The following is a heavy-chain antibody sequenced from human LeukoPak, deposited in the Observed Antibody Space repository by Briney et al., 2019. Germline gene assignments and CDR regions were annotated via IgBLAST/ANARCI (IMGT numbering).Heavy chain of an antibody. V-gene: IGHV3-30-3*01. CDR3: AKGQRTLARDWFDP. CDR1: GFTFSSYA. J-gene: IGHJ5*02. CDR2: ISYDGSNK. D-gene: IGHD6-25*01. Sequence: GGSLRLSCAASGFTFSSYAMHWVRQAPGKGLEWVAVISYDGSNKYYADSVKGRFTISRDNSKNTLYLQMNSLRAEDTAVYYCAKGQRTLARDWFDPWGQGTLVTVSS.